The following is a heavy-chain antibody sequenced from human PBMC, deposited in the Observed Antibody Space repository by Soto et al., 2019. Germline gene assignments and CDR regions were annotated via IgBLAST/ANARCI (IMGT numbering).Heavy chain of an antibody. CDR1: GFTFSSYA. CDR2: ISYDGSNK. V-gene: IGHV3-30-3*01. D-gene: IGHD3-10*01. CDR3: ARDLVYVGELPYYYYGMDV. J-gene: IGHJ6*02. Sequence: GGSLRLSCAASGFTFSSYAMHWVRQAPGKGLEWVAVISYDGSNKYYADSVKGRFTISRDNSKNTLYLQMNSLRAEDTAVYYCARDLVYVGELPYYYYGMDVWGQGTTVTVSS.